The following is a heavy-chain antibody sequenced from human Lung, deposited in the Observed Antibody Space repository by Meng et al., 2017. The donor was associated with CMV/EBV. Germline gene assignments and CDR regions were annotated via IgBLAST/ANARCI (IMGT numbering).Heavy chain of an antibody. CDR1: GGSISSSSYY. V-gene: IGHV4-39*07. D-gene: IGHD6-19*01. CDR3: ASESPGCQWLEDYYYGLDV. CDR2: IYYSGST. J-gene: IGHJ6*02. Sequence: SXTXSLXCTVSGGSISSSSYYWGWIRQPPGKGLEWIGSIYYSGSTYHNPSLKSRVTISVDTSKNQFSLKLSSVTAADTAVYYCASESPGCQWLEDYYYGLDVWXQGTSVTVSS.